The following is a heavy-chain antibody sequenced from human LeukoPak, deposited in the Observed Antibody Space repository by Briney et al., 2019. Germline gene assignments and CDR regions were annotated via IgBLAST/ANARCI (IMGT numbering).Heavy chain of an antibody. D-gene: IGHD6-19*01. CDR1: GFTFNGYG. V-gene: IGHV3-21*01. CDR2: ISSSSSYI. CDR3: ARDSPGRAVAGFDY. J-gene: IGHJ4*02. Sequence: GGSLRLSCAASGFTFNGYGMNWVRQAPGKGLEWVSSISSSSSYIYYADSVKGRFTISRDNAKNSLYLQMNSLRAEDTAVYYCARDSPGRAVAGFDYWGQGTLVTVSS.